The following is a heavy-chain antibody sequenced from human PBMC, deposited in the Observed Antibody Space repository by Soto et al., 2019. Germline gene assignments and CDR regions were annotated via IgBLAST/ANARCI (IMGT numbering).Heavy chain of an antibody. CDR1: GGSFSGYY. CDR3: ARVGRESSSWRLDY. D-gene: IGHD6-13*01. CDR2: INHSGST. Sequence: TLETLSLTCAVYGGSFSGYYWGWIRQPPGKGLEWIGEINHSGSTNYNPSLKSRVTISVDTSKNQFSLKLSSVTAADTAVYYCARVGRESSSWRLDYWGQGTLVTVSS. J-gene: IGHJ4*02. V-gene: IGHV4-34*01.